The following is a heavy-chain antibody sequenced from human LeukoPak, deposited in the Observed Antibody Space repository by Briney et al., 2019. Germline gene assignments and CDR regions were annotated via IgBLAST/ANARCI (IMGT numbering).Heavy chain of an antibody. CDR2: ISGSGGST. V-gene: IGHV3-23*01. CDR1: GFTFSSYA. D-gene: IGHD3-10*01. J-gene: IGHJ4*02. Sequence: GGSLRLSCAASGFTFSSYAMSWVRQAPGKGLEWVSGISGSGGSTYYADSVKGRFTISRDNSKNTLYLQMNSLRAEDTAVYYCAKDLKLWFGEFVFDYWGQGTLVTVSS. CDR3: AKDLKLWFGEFVFDY.